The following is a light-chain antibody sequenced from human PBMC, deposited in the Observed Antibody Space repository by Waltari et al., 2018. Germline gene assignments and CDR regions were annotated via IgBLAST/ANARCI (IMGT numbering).Light chain of an antibody. Sequence: QSVLTQPPSASGTPGQGVTISCSGSSSNIGTNSVYWYQQHPGTAPKLLLYTNNQRPSGVPDRISGSKSGTSASLAISGLRSEDEADYYCATWDDSLSGVVFGGGTKLTVL. CDR1: SSNIGTNS. J-gene: IGLJ2*01. CDR2: TNN. CDR3: ATWDDSLSGVV. V-gene: IGLV1-47*01.